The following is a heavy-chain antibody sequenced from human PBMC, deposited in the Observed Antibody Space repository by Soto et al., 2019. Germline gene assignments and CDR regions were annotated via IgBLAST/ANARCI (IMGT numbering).Heavy chain of an antibody. CDR3: ARGTPTVPYYFDY. Sequence: SETLSLTCAVYGGSISSGGYSWSWIRQPPGKGLEWIGYIYHSGSTYYNPSLKSRVTISVDRSKNQFSLKLSSVTAADTAVYYCARGTPTVPYYFDYWGQGTLVTVS. D-gene: IGHD4-17*01. CDR1: GGSISSGGYS. V-gene: IGHV4-30-2*01. CDR2: IYHSGST. J-gene: IGHJ4*02.